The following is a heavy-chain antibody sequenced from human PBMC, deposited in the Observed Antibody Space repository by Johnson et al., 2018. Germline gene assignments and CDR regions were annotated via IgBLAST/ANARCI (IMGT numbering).Heavy chain of an antibody. J-gene: IGHJ6*03. CDR1: GFTFSSYA. Sequence: QVQLVESGGGVVQPGRSLRLSCAASGFTFSSYAMPWVPQAPGKGLEWVAALSYDGSNKYSADAVQGRFTLSRDNSKNTLYLHMNSLRAEDAAVYYCARSSTIFGVVITYYMDVWGKGTTVTVSS. D-gene: IGHD3-3*01. CDR2: LSYDGSNK. CDR3: ARSSTIFGVVITYYMDV. V-gene: IGHV3-30-3*01.